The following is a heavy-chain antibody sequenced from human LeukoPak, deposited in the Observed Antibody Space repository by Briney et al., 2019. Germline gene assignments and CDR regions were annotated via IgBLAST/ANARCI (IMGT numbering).Heavy chain of an antibody. CDR3: ARDLLQYYYYMDV. Sequence: GGSLRLSCAASGFTFSSYSMNWVRQAPGKGLEWVSSISSSSSYIYYADSVKGRFTISRDNAKNSLYLQMNSLRAEDTAVYYCARDLLQYYYYMDVWGKGTTVTVSS. J-gene: IGHJ6*03. CDR1: GFTFSSYS. V-gene: IGHV3-21*01. CDR2: ISSSSSYI.